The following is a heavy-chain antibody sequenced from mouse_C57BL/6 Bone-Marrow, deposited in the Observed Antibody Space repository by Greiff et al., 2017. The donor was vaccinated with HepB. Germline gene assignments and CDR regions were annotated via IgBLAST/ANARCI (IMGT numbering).Heavy chain of an antibody. J-gene: IGHJ3*01. Sequence: EVQLVESGAELVRPGASVKLSCTASGFNIKDDYMHWVKQRPEQGLEWIGWIDPENGDTEYASKFQGKATITADTSSNTAYLQLSSLTSEDTAVYYCTPFYGSSSLAYWGQGTLVTVSA. V-gene: IGHV14-4*01. CDR1: GFNIKDDY. CDR3: TPFYGSSSLAY. CDR2: IDPENGDT. D-gene: IGHD1-1*01.